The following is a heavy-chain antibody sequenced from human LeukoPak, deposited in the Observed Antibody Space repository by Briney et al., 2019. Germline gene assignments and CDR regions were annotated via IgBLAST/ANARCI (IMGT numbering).Heavy chain of an antibody. V-gene: IGHV5-10-1*01. J-gene: IGHJ4*02. Sequence: GESLKISCKGSGYSLTSYWISWVRQMPGKGLEWMGRIDPSDSYTNYSPSFQGHVTISADKSISTAYLQWSSLKASDTAMYYCARLGYCTNGVCYPPDYWGQGTLVTVSS. CDR2: IDPSDSYT. D-gene: IGHD2-8*01. CDR3: ARLGYCTNGVCYPPDY. CDR1: GYSLTSYW.